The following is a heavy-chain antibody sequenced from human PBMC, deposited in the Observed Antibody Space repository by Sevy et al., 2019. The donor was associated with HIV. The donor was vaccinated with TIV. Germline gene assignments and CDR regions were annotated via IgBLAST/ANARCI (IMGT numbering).Heavy chain of an antibody. CDR1: GYSFTSYW. Sequence: GESLKISCKGSGYSFTSYWISWVRQMPGKGLEWRGRIDPSDSYTNYSPSFQGHVTISADKSISTAYLQWSSLKASDTAMYYCARHQEAHYYGSGSNYYYYYYMDVWGKGTTVTVSS. J-gene: IGHJ6*03. D-gene: IGHD3-10*01. V-gene: IGHV5-10-1*01. CDR2: IDPSDSYT. CDR3: ARHQEAHYYGSGSNYYYYYYMDV.